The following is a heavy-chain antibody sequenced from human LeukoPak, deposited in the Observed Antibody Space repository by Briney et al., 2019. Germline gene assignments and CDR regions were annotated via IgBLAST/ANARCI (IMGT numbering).Heavy chain of an antibody. J-gene: IGHJ4*02. CDR2: IKQDGSEK. CDR3: ARDGGHCTNGVCYPYYFDY. Sequence: GGSLRLSCAASGFTFSSYWMSWVRQAPGKGLGWVANIKQDGSEKYYVDSVKGRFTISRDNAKNSLYLQMNSLRAEDTAVYYCARDGGHCTNGVCYPYYFDYWGQGTLVTVSS. V-gene: IGHV3-7*01. D-gene: IGHD2-8*01. CDR1: GFTFSSYW.